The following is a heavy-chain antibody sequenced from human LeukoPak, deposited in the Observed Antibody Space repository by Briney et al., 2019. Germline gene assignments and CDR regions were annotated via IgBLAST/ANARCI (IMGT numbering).Heavy chain of an antibody. CDR2: IYTSGST. J-gene: IGHJ3*02. V-gene: IGHV4-4*07. Sequence: PSETLSLTCTVSGGSISSYYWSWIRQPAGKGLEWIGRIYTSGSTNYNPSLKSRVTMSVDTSKNQFSLKLSSVTAADTAVYYCARGFVGSAYPSPAFDIWGQGTMVTVSS. CDR1: GGSISSYY. CDR3: ARGFVGSAYPSPAFDI. D-gene: IGHD3-10*01.